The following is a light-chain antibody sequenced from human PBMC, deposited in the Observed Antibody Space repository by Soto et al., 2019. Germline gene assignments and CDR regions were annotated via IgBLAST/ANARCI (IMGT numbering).Light chain of an antibody. Sequence: QSVLTQPPSASGTPGQRVTISCSGSASSIGTNTVNWYRQLPGTAPKLLIYGDTQRPSGVPVRFSGSKSGTSASLAISGLQSEDEAEYYCAAWDGSLNNELFGGGTKVTVL. V-gene: IGLV1-44*01. J-gene: IGLJ2*01. CDR3: AAWDGSLNNEL. CDR1: ASSIGTNT. CDR2: GDT.